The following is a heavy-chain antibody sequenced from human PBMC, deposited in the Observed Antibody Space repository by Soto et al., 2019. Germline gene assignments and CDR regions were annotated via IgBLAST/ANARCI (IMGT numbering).Heavy chain of an antibody. CDR2: VSAHDGKT. Sequence: QVELVQPGGVVNRPGAAVNVSCKASGYMVKKYGISWVRLAAGQGLEWMGYVSAHDGKTDYAEKFQDRVTMTTDTSANTGYMELTSRRSDDRAVYSCARFGLRAVDYYYGMDVWGQGTSVAGSS. D-gene: IGHD2-21*01. CDR1: GYMVKKYG. CDR3: ARFGLRAVDYYYGMDV. J-gene: IGHJ6*02. V-gene: IGHV1-18*01.